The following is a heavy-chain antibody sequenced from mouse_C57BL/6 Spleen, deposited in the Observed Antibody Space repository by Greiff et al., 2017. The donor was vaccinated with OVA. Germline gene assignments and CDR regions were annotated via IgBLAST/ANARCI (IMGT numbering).Heavy chain of an antibody. CDR2: IDPSDSYT. CDR3: ARLVGSSLYYYAMDY. J-gene: IGHJ4*01. V-gene: IGHV1-59*01. CDR1: GYTFTSYW. Sequence: VQLQQPGAELVRPGTSVKLSCKASGYTFTSYWLHWVKQRPGQGLEWIGVIDPSDSYTNYNQKFKGKATLTVDTSSSTAYMQLSSLTSEDSAVYYCARLVGSSLYYYAMDYWGQGTSVTVSS. D-gene: IGHD1-1*01.